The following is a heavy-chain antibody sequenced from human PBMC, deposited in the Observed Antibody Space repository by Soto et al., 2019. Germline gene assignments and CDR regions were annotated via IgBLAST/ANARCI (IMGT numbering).Heavy chain of an antibody. CDR2: IYYSGST. Sequence: SETLSLTCTVSGYSISSSSYYWGWIRQPPGKGLEWIGSIYYSGSTCYNPSLNSRVTISLDTSKNQFSLKLSLVTAADAAVYYGARHESAMVYYYYGMDVWGQGTTVTVSS. CDR1: GYSISSSSYY. CDR3: ARHESAMVYYYYGMDV. D-gene: IGHD5-18*01. J-gene: IGHJ6*02. V-gene: IGHV4-39*01.